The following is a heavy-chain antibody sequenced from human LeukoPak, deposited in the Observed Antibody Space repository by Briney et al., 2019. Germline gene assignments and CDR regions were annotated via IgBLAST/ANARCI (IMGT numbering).Heavy chain of an antibody. CDR1: GGTFSSYA. V-gene: IGHV1-69*05. J-gene: IGHJ6*04. Sequence: SVKVSCKASGGTFSSYAISWVRQAPGQGLEWMGGIIPIFGTANYAQKFQGRVTIITDESTSTAYMELSSLRSEDTAVYYCARGTTGTTNLDVWGKGTTVTVSS. D-gene: IGHD1-1*01. CDR3: ARGTTGTTNLDV. CDR2: IIPIFGTA.